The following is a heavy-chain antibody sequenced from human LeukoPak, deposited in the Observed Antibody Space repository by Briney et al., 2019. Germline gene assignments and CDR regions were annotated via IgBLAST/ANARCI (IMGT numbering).Heavy chain of an antibody. Sequence: GGSLRLSCAASGFTFITYWMTWVRQAPGKGLEWVANINQDGSAKFYVDSVKGRFTISRDNARNSLSLQMNSLRAEDTAVYFCARDMDVRGHGTTVTVSS. V-gene: IGHV3-7*04. CDR1: GFTFITYW. CDR3: ARDMDV. J-gene: IGHJ6*02. CDR2: INQDGSAK.